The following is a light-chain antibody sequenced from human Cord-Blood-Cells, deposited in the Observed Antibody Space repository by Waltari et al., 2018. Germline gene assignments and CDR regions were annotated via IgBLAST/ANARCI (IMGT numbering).Light chain of an antibody. J-gene: IGLJ3*02. CDR3: QVWDSSSDHHWV. Sequence: SYVLTQPPSVSVAPGKTARLTCGGNNIGSKSVQWYQQKPGQAPVLVVYDDSDRPSGIPERFSGSNSGNTATLTISRVEAGDEADYYCQVWDSSSDHHWVFGGGTKLTVL. V-gene: IGLV3-21*03. CDR2: DDS. CDR1: NIGSKS.